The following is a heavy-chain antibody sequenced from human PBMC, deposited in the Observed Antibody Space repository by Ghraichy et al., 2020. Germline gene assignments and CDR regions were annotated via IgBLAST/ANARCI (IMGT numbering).Heavy chain of an antibody. CDR1: GGSISSGDYY. J-gene: IGHJ5*02. V-gene: IGHV4-30-4*08. CDR2: MYYSGST. Sequence: SQTLSLTCTVSGGSISSGDYYWSWIRQPPGKGLEWIGYMYYSGSTYYNPSLKSRVTISINTSKSQFSLSLSSVTAADTAVYYCARAPRGGGLYNWFDPWGQGTVVTVSS. D-gene: IGHD3-10*01. CDR3: ARAPRGGGLYNWFDP.